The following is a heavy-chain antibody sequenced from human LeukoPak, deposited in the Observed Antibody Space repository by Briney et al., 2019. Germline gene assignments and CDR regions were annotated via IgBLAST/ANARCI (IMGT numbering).Heavy chain of an antibody. V-gene: IGHV3-11*01. CDR1: GFTFSDYY. Sequence: GGSLRLSCAASGFTFSDYYMSWIRQAPGKGLEWVSYISSSGSTIYYADSVKGRFTISRDNAKNSLYLQMYSLRAEDTAVYYCARETGSMVRGLPGPRPDYWGQGTLVTVSS. CDR2: ISSSGSTI. D-gene: IGHD3-10*01. J-gene: IGHJ4*02. CDR3: ARETGSMVRGLPGPRPDY.